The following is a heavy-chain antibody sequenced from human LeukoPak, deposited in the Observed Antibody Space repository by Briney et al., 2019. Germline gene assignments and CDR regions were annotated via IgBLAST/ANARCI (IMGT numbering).Heavy chain of an antibody. CDR3: ARGGRQVPYYFDY. CDR1: GGSISSYF. D-gene: IGHD6-19*01. J-gene: IGHJ4*02. V-gene: IGHV4-59*01. CDR2: IYYSGST. Sequence: PSETLSLTCSVSGGSISSYFWSWIRQPPGKGLEWIGYIYYSGSTNYNPSLKSRVTISVDTSKNQLSLKLSSATAADTAMYYCARGGRQVPYYFDYWGQGTLVTVSS.